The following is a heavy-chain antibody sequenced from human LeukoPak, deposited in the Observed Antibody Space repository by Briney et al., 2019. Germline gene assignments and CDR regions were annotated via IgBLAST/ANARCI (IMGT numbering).Heavy chain of an antibody. D-gene: IGHD3-3*01. J-gene: IGHJ5*02. CDR2: INPNSGGT. CDR1: GYTFTGYY. CDR3: ARGVTYYDFWSGYRNWFDP. Sequence: ASVKVSCKASGYTFTGYYMHWVRQAPGQGLEWMGWINPNSGGTNYAQKFQGRVTMTRDTSISTAYTELSRLRSDDTAVYYCARGVTYYDFWSGYRNWFDPWGQGTLVTVSS. V-gene: IGHV1-2*02.